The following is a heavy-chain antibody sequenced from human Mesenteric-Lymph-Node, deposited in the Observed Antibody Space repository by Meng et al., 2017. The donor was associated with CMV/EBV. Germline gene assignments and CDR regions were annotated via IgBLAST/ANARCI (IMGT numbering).Heavy chain of an antibody. Sequence: ASVKVSCEASGYTFTSYYMHWVRQAPGQGLEWMGIINPSDSSTSYAQKFQGRLTMTRDTSTSTVYMELSSLRSEDTAVYYCAREGWIVVVPAAGHYYYGMDVWGQGTTVTVSS. J-gene: IGHJ6*02. V-gene: IGHV1-46*01. CDR3: AREGWIVVVPAAGHYYYGMDV. CDR2: INPSDSST. D-gene: IGHD2-2*01. CDR1: GYTFTSYY.